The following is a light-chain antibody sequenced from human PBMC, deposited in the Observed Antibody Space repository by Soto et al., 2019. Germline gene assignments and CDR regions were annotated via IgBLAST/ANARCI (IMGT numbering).Light chain of an antibody. CDR1: QTVGTN. J-gene: IGKJ4*01. CDR2: AAS. Sequence: ETVLTQSPATLSLSPGERATLSCRASQTVGTNLAWFQVRSGQAPRLLLYAASYRAPGIPVRFSGSGSGTEFTLTIASLEPEDFAVYYCQQRSNGLTFGGGTKVEIK. V-gene: IGKV3-11*01. CDR3: QQRSNGLT.